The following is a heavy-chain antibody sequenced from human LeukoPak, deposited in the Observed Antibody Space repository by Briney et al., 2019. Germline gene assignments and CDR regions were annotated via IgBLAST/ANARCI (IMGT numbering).Heavy chain of an antibody. D-gene: IGHD1-26*01. CDR3: ARGDGRIVGATEVDY. Sequence: GESLKISCKGSGYSFTSYWIGWVRQMPGNGLEWMGIIYPGDSDTRYSPSFQGQVTISADKSISTAYLQWSSLKASDTATYYCARGDGRIVGATEVDYWGQGTLVTVSS. CDR2: IYPGDSDT. V-gene: IGHV5-51*01. J-gene: IGHJ4*02. CDR1: GYSFTSYW.